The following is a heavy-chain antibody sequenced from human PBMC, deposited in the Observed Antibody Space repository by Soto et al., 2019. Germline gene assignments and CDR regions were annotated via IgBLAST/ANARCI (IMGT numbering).Heavy chain of an antibody. Sequence: QVQLVESGGGVVQPGRSLRLSCAASGFTFSSYGMHWVRQAPGKGLEWVAVIWYDGSNKYYADSVKGRFTISRDNSKNTLYLQMNSLRAEGTAVYYCARDSSIAVAGFDYWGQGTLVTVSS. D-gene: IGHD6-19*01. V-gene: IGHV3-33*01. J-gene: IGHJ4*02. CDR3: ARDSSIAVAGFDY. CDR1: GFTFSSYG. CDR2: IWYDGSNK.